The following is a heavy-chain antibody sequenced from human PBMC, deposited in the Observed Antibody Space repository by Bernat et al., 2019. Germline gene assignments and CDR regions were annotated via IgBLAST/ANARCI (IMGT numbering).Heavy chain of an antibody. CDR2: IYSGGST. CDR1: GFTVSSNY. V-gene: IGHV3-53*01. J-gene: IGHJ6*04. D-gene: IGHD2-15*01. Sequence: EVQLVESGGGLIQPGGSLRLSCAASGFTVSSNYMSWVRQAPGKGLEWVSVIYSGGSTYYADSVKGRFTISSDNSKNTLYLQMNSLRAEDTAVYYCAREPGYCSGGSCSRMDVWGKGTTVTVSS. CDR3: AREPGYCSGGSCSRMDV.